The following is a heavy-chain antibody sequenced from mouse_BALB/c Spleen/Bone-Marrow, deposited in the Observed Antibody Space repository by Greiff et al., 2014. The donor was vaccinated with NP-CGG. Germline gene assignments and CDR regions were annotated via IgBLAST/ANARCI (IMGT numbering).Heavy chain of an antibody. J-gene: IGHJ4*01. CDR3: ARDTMDY. V-gene: IGHV1S56*01. CDR2: IYPGNVNT. CDR1: GYTFTSYY. Sequence: VKLMESGPELVKPGASVRISCKASGYTFTSYYIHWVKQRPGQGLEWIGWIYPGNVNTKYNEKFKGKATLTADKSSSTAYMQLSSLTSEDSAVYFCARDTMDYWGQGTSVTASS.